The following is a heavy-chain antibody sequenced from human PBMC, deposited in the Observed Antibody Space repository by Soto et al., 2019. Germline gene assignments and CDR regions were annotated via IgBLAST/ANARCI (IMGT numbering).Heavy chain of an antibody. CDR2: TSAGGTKT. D-gene: IGHD3-22*01. Sequence: GGSLRLSCTASGFTFSNYAMSWVRQAPGKGPEWVSGTSAGGTKTYYADSVQGRFIISRDNSKNTLFLQMNSLRAEDTAVYYCAKLYDSSGYYYPFDYWGQGTLVTVSS. J-gene: IGHJ4*02. V-gene: IGHV3-23*01. CDR3: AKLYDSSGYYYPFDY. CDR1: GFTFSNYA.